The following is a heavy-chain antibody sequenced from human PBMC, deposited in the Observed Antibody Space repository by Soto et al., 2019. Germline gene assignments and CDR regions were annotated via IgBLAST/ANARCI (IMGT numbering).Heavy chain of an antibody. CDR3: ARDRGYSGYNYYYYGMDV. CDR2: INAGNSNT. CDR1: GYTFTSYA. V-gene: IGHV1-3*01. J-gene: IGHJ6*02. Sequence: QVQLVQSGAEVKKPGASVKVSCKASGYTFTSYAMHWVRQAPGQRLEWMGWINAGNSNTKYSQKFQGRVTITRDTSASTAYMELSSLRSEDTAVYYCARDRGYSGYNYYYYGMDVWGQGTTVTVSS. D-gene: IGHD5-12*01.